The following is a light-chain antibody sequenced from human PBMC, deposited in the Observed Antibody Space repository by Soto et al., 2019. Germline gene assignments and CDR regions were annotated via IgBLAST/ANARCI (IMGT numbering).Light chain of an antibody. Sequence: DIQMTQSPSSLSASVGDRVTITCQASQDISNYLNWYQQKPGKAPKLLIYDASNLETGVPSRFSGSGSGTDFTLTISSLQPEDIATYYCQQYENLPFTFGPGTKVDIK. V-gene: IGKV1-33*01. CDR3: QQYENLPFT. CDR1: QDISNY. CDR2: DAS. J-gene: IGKJ3*01.